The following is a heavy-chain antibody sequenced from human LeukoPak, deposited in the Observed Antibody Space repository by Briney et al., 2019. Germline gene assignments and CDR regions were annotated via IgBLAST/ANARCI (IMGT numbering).Heavy chain of an antibody. CDR1: GGSFSGYY. V-gene: IGHV4-34*01. Sequence: SETLSLTCAVYGGSFSGYYWSWIRQPPGKGLEWIGEINHSGSANSNPSPKRRVTISVYTSKNQYSLKLRTVTAADTAVYYCARDKTGVYAAAGTWYFDYWGQGTLVTVSS. CDR2: INHSGSA. CDR3: ARDKTGVYAAAGTWYFDY. J-gene: IGHJ4*02. D-gene: IGHD6-13*01.